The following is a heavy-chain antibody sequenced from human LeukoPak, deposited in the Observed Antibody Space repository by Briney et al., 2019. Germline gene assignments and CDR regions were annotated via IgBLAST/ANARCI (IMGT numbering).Heavy chain of an antibody. CDR3: ARQPQGDYELWYFDL. J-gene: IGHJ2*01. Sequence: PSETLSLTCTVSGGSISSSSYYWGWIRQPPGKGLEWIGSIYYSGSTYYNPSLKSRVTISVDTSKNQFSLKLSSVTAADTAVYYCARQPQGDYELWYFDLWGRGTLVTVSS. CDR2: IYYSGST. V-gene: IGHV4-39*01. CDR1: GGSISSSSYY. D-gene: IGHD4-17*01.